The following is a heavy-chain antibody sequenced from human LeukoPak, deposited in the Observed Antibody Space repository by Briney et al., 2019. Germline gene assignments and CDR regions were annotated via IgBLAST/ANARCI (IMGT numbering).Heavy chain of an antibody. CDR2: ISPYNGNT. CDR3: ARGFGGAIAYYFDY. D-gene: IGHD3-16*01. Sequence: GASVKVSCKASGYTFISYGISWVRQAPGQGLEWMGWISPYNGNTKYVQKFQGRVTITADKSTSTAYMELSSLRSEDTAVYYCARGFGGAIAYYFDYWGQGTLVTVSS. J-gene: IGHJ4*02. CDR1: GYTFISYG. V-gene: IGHV1-18*01.